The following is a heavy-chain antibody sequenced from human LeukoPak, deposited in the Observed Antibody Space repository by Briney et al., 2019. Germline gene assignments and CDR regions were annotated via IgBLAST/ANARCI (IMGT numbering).Heavy chain of an antibody. V-gene: IGHV4-4*02. J-gene: IGHJ3*02. CDR3: ARGGSPRVRAFDI. D-gene: IGHD3-10*01. Sequence: SETLSLTCAVSGGSISSSNWWSWVRQPPGKGLEWIGEIYHSGSTNYNPSLKSRVTISVDKSENQFSLKLSSVTAADTAVYYCARGGSPRVRAFDIWGQGTMVTVSS. CDR1: GGSISSSNW. CDR2: IYHSGST.